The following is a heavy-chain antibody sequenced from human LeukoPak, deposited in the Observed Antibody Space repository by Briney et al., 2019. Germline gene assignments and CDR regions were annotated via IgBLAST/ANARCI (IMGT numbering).Heavy chain of an antibody. CDR2: IYYSGST. CDR3: ARFRPSVAGIR. CDR1: GGSISSSSYY. V-gene: IGHV4-39*01. D-gene: IGHD6-19*01. Sequence: SETLSLTCTVSGGSISSSSYYWGWIRQPPGKGLEWIGSIYYSGSTYYNPSLKSRVTISVDTSKNQFSLKLSSVTAADTAVYYCARFRPSVAGIRWGQGTLVTVSS. J-gene: IGHJ4*02.